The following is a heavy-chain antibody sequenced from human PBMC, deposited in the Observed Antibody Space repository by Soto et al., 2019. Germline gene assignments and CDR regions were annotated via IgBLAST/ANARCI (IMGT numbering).Heavy chain of an antibody. CDR2: ISYDGSNK. Sequence: QVQLVESGGGVVQPGRSRRLSCAASGFTFSSYGMHWVRQAPGKGLEWVAVISYDGSNKYYADSVKGRFTISRDNSKNTLYLQMNSLRAEDTAVYYCAKDRYCSSTSCFGESMDVWGQGTTVTVSS. D-gene: IGHD2-2*01. CDR1: GFTFSSYG. CDR3: AKDRYCSSTSCFGESMDV. V-gene: IGHV3-30*18. J-gene: IGHJ6*02.